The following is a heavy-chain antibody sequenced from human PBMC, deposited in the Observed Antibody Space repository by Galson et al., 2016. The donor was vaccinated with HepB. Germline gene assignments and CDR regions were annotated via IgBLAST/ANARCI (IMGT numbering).Heavy chain of an antibody. V-gene: IGHV4-59*01. Sequence: SETLSLTCTVSGVSITSNYWSWFRQTPGKRPEWIGYLHYSGGTNYNPSLKSRVTISVDTPKNLLSLSLTSVTAADTARYFCARGLCSGSVCYIGPDVWGQGTLVTVSS. D-gene: IGHD2-21*02. CDR3: ARGLCSGSVCYIGPDV. CDR1: GVSITSNY. CDR2: LHYSGGT. J-gene: IGHJ4*02.